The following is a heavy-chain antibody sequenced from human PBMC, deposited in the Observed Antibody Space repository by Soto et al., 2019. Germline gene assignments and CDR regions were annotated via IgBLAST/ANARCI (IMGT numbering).Heavy chain of an antibody. CDR3: ARAHEVAWFDS. V-gene: IGHV3-21*06. Sequence: EVQLVESGGGLVQPGESLRLSCTASGFSFSSYTMNWIRQAPGKGLQWVASITNRGTHTYSADSLKGRFTISRDNDKNSVYLQMNNLRAEDTAIYYCARAHEVAWFDSWGLGTLVTVTS. D-gene: IGHD2-15*01. CDR1: GFSFSSYT. CDR2: ITNRGTHT. J-gene: IGHJ5*01.